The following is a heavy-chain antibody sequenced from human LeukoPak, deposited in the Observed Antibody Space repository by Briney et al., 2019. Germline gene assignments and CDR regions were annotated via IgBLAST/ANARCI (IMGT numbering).Heavy chain of an antibody. J-gene: IGHJ4*02. CDR3: ARFGLGSFGY. V-gene: IGHV4-34*01. CDR1: GGSFSGYY. D-gene: IGHD3/OR15-3a*01. CDR2: INHSGST. Sequence: KTSETLSLTCAVYGGSFSGYYWSWIRQSPGKGLEWIGEINHSGSTNYNPSLKSRVTISVDTSKNQFSLKLSSVTAADTAVYYCARFGLGSFGYWGQGTLVTVSS.